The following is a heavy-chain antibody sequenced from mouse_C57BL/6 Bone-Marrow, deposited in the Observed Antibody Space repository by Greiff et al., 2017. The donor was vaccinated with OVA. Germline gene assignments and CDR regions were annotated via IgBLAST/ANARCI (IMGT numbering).Heavy chain of an antibody. V-gene: IGHV10-3*01. CDR3: VSSYGNLYYAMDY. D-gene: IGHD2-1*01. CDR2: IRSKSSNYAT. Sequence: EVKLVESGGGLVQPKGSLKLSCAASGFTFNTYAMHWVRQAPGKGLEWVARIRSKSSNYATYYADSVKDRFTISRDDSQSMLYLQMNNLKTEDTAMYYCVSSYGNLYYAMDYWGQGTSVTVSS. J-gene: IGHJ4*01. CDR1: GFTFNTYA.